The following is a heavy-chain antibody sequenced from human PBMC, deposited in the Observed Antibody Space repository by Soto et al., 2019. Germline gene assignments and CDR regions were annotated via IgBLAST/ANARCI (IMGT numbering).Heavy chain of an antibody. J-gene: IGHJ4*02. V-gene: IGHV4-31*01. CDR1: GGSISSGGYY. CDR3: XXXPSI. Sequence: QVQLQESGPGLVKPSQTLSLTCTVSGGSISSGGYYWSWIRQHPGKGLEWIGYIYNSGSNYYNQXXXXXXXXXXXXXXXXXXXXXXXXXXXXXXXXXXXXXPSIWGQGTLVTVSS. CDR2: IYNSGSN.